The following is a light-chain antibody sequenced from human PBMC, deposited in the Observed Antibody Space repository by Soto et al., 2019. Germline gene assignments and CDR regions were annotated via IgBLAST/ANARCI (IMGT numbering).Light chain of an antibody. J-gene: IGKJ4*01. CDR3: QQYGGSPLVT. V-gene: IGKV3-20*01. Sequence: EIVLTQSPGTLSLSPGERATLSCRASQSISRGYLAWYQQKPGQAPRLLISGASNRATGIPDRFSGSGSGTDFPLTISRLEPEDFAVYYCQQYGGSPLVTFGGGTKVEIK. CDR1: QSISRGY. CDR2: GAS.